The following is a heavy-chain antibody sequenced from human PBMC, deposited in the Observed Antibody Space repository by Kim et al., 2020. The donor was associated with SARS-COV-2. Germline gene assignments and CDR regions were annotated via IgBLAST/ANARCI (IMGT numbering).Heavy chain of an antibody. J-gene: IGHJ6*02. Sequence: GGSLRLSCAASGFTFSSYSMNWVRQAPGKGLEWVSYISSSSSTIYYADSVKGRFTISRDNAKNSLYLQMNSLRDEDTAVYYCAREGDILANHYYYYYGMDVWGQGTTVTVSS. V-gene: IGHV3-48*02. CDR2: ISSSSSTI. D-gene: IGHD3-9*01. CDR3: AREGDILANHYYYYYGMDV. CDR1: GFTFSSYS.